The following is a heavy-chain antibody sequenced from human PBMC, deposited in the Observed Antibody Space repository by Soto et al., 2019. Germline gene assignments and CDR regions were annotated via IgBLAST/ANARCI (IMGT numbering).Heavy chain of an antibody. V-gene: IGHV4-4*02. D-gene: IGHD2-2*01. CDR3: ARELGYCSSTSCSGSFDY. CDR2: IYHSGST. Sequence: SETLSLTCAVSSGSISSSNWWSWVRQPPGKGLEWIGEIYHSGSTNYNPSLKSRVTISVDKSKNQFSLKLSSVTAADTAVYYCARELGYCSSTSCSGSFDYWGQGTLVTVSS. J-gene: IGHJ4*02. CDR1: SGSISSSNW.